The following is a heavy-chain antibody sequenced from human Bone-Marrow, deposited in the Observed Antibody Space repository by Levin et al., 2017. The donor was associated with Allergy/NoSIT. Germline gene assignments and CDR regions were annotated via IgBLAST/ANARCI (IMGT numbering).Heavy chain of an antibody. V-gene: IGHV3-15*01. CDR3: TTRGIVVVPAATRGHHWFDP. Sequence: PGGSLRLSCAASGFTFSNAWMSWVRQAPGKGLEWVGRIKSKTDGGTTDYAAPVKGRFTISRDDSKNTLYLQMNSLKTEDTAVYYCTTRGIVVVPAATRGHHWFDPWGQGTLVTVSS. CDR1: GFTFSNAW. D-gene: IGHD2-2*01. J-gene: IGHJ5*02. CDR2: IKSKTDGGTT.